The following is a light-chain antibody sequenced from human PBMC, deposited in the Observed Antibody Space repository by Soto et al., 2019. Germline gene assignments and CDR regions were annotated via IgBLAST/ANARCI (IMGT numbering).Light chain of an antibody. V-gene: IGKV1-27*01. Sequence: DIQLTQSPSSLSASVGDRVAITCRVSQAISTNLNCFRQKPGKVPNPLIYTASNLQSGVPSRFSGSGSGTHFTLTISSLQPEDVATYSGQRTYNAPDHLGQGTRLEI. CDR3: QRTYNAPDH. CDR1: QAISTN. J-gene: IGKJ5*01. CDR2: TAS.